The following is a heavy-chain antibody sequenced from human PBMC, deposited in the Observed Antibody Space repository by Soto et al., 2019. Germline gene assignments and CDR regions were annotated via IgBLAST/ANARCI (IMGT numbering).Heavy chain of an antibody. D-gene: IGHD6-19*01. V-gene: IGHV3-30-3*01. CDR2: ISYDGSNK. CDR1: GFTFSSYA. CDR3: VRDKSPYSSGWHNRHFDY. J-gene: IGHJ4*02. Sequence: QVQLVESGGGVVQPGRSLRLSCAASGFTFSSYAMHWVRQARGKGLEWVAVISYDGSNKYYADSVKGRFTISRDNSKTLYLQVNSLRAEDTAVYYCVRDKSPYSSGWHNRHFDYWGQGTLVTVSS.